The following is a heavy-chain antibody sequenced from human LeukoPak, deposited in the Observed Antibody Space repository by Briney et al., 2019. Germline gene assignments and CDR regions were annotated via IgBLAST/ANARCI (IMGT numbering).Heavy chain of an antibody. V-gene: IGHV1-2*06. J-gene: IGHJ5*02. CDR3: ARGYCSGGSCYSVENWFDP. CDR1: GYTFTGYY. CDR2: INPNSGGT. D-gene: IGHD2-15*01. Sequence: VASVKVSCKAAGYTFTGYYMFWVRQAPGQGLEWMGRINPNSGGTNYAQKFQGRVTMTRDTSISTAYMELSRLRSDDTAVYYCARGYCSGGSCYSVENWFDPWGRGTLVTVSS.